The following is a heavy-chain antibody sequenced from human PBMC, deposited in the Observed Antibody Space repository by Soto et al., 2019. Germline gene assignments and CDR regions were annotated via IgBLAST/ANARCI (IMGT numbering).Heavy chain of an antibody. V-gene: IGHV3-23*01. CDR3: AKALGNPYYYYYMDV. CDR1: GFNFNIYA. CDR2: ISPGGDST. Sequence: EVQLLESGGGLVQPGGSLRLSCAASGFNFNIYAMTWVRQAPGKGLEWVSTISPGGDSTYFAGSVKGRVTISRDNSKNTLSLQMNSLRAEDTATYFCAKALGNPYYYYYMDVWGTGTTVTVSS. J-gene: IGHJ6*03. D-gene: IGHD1-1*01.